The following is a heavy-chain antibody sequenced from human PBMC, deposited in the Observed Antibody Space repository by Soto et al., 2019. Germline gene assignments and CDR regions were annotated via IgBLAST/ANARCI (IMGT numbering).Heavy chain of an antibody. CDR3: AGGAPGRASFQR. V-gene: IGHV3-72*01. CDR1: GFTLSDQL. Sequence: GGSLRLSCGASGFTLSDQLMDWVRQAPGKGLEWVGRTRNKANSYTTEYAASVKGRFTISRDDSTNSLSLQMSSLETEDTAIYYCAGGAPGRASFQRCGRGTLVTVSS. D-gene: IGHD2-15*01. J-gene: IGHJ1*01. CDR2: TRNKANSYTT.